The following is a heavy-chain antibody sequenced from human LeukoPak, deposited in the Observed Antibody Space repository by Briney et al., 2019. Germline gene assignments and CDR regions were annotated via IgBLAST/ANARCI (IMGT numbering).Heavy chain of an antibody. D-gene: IGHD1-26*01. J-gene: IGHJ3*02. V-gene: IGHV3-7*01. CDR2: IKQDGSEK. CDR1: GFTFSSYW. Sequence: GGSLRLSCAASGFTFSSYWMSWVRQAPGKGLEWVANIKQDGSEKYYVDSVKGRFTISRDNAKNSLYLQINSLRAEDTAVYYCARVRRGSYYPHDAFDIWGQGTMVTVSS. CDR3: ARVRRGSYYPHDAFDI.